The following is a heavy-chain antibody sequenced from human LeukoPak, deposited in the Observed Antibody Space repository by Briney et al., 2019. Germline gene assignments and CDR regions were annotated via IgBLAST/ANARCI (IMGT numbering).Heavy chain of an antibody. V-gene: IGHV3-66*02. D-gene: IGHD5-18*01. Sequence: GGSLRLSCAASGFTFSSNYMSWVRQAPGKGLEWVSVIYSGGSTYYSASVKGRFTISRDNSNNTRYLQMNSLRAENTAVYYWAREDTAMVPGRVFYGMDVWGQGTTVTVSS. CDR3: AREDTAMVPGRVFYGMDV. J-gene: IGHJ6*02. CDR1: GFTFSSNY. CDR2: IYSGGST.